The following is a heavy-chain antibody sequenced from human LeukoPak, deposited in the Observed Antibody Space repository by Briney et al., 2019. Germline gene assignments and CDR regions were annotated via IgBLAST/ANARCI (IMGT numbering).Heavy chain of an antibody. D-gene: IGHD4-17*01. Sequence: RGGSLEISCKGSGYSFTSYWIGWVRQMPGKGLEWMGIIYPGDSDTRYSPSFQGQVTISDDKSISTAYLQWSRLKASDTAMYYCARGAKDRYGSSDYWGQGTLVTVSS. CDR2: IYPGDSDT. J-gene: IGHJ4*02. CDR1: GYSFTSYW. V-gene: IGHV5-51*01. CDR3: ARGAKDRYGSSDY.